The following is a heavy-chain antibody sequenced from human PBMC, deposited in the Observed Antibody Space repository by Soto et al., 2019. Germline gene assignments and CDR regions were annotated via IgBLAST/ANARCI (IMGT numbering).Heavy chain of an antibody. CDR3: ARDTVAYTSPLYYFDY. CDR1: GFTFSSYS. V-gene: IGHV3-48*02. Sequence: GGSLRLSCAASGFTFSSYSMNWVRQAPGKGLEWVSYISSSSSTIYYADSVKGRFTISRDNAKNSLYLQMNSLRDEDTAVYYCARDTVAYTSPLYYFDYWGQGTLVPVYS. CDR2: ISSSSSTI. J-gene: IGHJ4*02. D-gene: IGHD2-21*01.